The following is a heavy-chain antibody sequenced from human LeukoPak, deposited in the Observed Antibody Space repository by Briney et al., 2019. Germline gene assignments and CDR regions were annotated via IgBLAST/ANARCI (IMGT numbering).Heavy chain of an antibody. CDR2: IKQDGSEK. V-gene: IGHV3-7*03. J-gene: IGHJ4*02. CDR3: ARGGILWFGEFPFDY. D-gene: IGHD3-10*01. Sequence: GGSLRLSCAASGFTFSSYWMSWVRQAPGKGLEWVANIKQDGSEKYYVDSVKGRFTISRDNAKNSLYLQMNSLRAEDTAVYYCARGGILWFGEFPFDYWGQGTLVIVSS. CDR1: GFTFSSYW.